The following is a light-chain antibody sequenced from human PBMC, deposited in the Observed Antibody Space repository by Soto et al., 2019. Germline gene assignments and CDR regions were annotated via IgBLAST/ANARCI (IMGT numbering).Light chain of an antibody. CDR3: QVCDSSSDHPGV. CDR1: NIGSKS. Sequence: SYELTQPPSVSVAPGKTARITCGGNNIGSKSVHWYQQKPGQAPVLVIYYVSDRPSGIPERFSGSNSGNTATLTISRVEAGDEADYYCQVCDSSSDHPGVFGGGSKLTVL. V-gene: IGLV3-21*04. J-gene: IGLJ2*01. CDR2: YVS.